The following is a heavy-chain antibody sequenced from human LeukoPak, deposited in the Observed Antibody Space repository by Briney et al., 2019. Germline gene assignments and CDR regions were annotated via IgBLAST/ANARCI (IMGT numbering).Heavy chain of an antibody. J-gene: IGHJ3*02. CDR1: GSSFSIGYY. CDR2: IYHSGST. D-gene: IGHD6-6*01. V-gene: IGHV4-38-2*01. Sequence: TSEILSLTCAVSGSSFSIGYYWGWIRQSPGKGLEWIGNIYHSGSTYYNPSLKSRVTISVDTSKNQFSLKLSSVTAADTAVYYCARASSSSPTDAFDIWGQGTMVTVSS. CDR3: ARASSSSPTDAFDI.